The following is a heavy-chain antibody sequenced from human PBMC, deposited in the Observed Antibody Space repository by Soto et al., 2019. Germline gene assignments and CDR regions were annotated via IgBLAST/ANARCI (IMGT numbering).Heavy chain of an antibody. D-gene: IGHD2-2*01. CDR1: GGSVSSGGYF. CDR2: IYSSGYT. V-gene: IGHV4-61*08. J-gene: IGHJ5*02. Sequence: PSETLSLTCSVSGGSVSSGGYFWSWVRQHPGKGLEWIGYIYSSGYTNYNPSLKSRVTISLDTSKNQFSLKLSSVTAADTAVYYCARENHCSSTSCMRVGNWFDPWGQGTLVTVSS. CDR3: ARENHCSSTSCMRVGNWFDP.